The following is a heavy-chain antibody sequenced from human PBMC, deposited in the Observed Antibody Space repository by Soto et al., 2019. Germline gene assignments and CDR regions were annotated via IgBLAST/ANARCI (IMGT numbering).Heavy chain of an antibody. CDR2: IYRTGST. D-gene: IGHD4-17*01. J-gene: IGHJ4*02. Sequence: SETLSLTCAVSGGSFTSNNWWTWVRQPPGRGLEWIGEIYRTGSTNYNPSLKSRVTISLDKSENQFSLKLRSVTAADTAVYYCARASPYGDYALDYWGQGTLVTVSS. CDR3: ARASPYGDYALDY. V-gene: IGHV4-4*02. CDR1: GGSFTSNNW.